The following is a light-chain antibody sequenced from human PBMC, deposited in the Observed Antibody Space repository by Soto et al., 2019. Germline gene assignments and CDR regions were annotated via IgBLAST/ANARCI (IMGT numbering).Light chain of an antibody. V-gene: IGLV2-14*01. J-gene: IGLJ2*01. CDR2: DVN. CDR3: TSYASGSSHVV. CDR1: SSDIGGYDY. Sequence: QSALTQPASVSGSPGQSITLSCTGTSSDIGGYDYGSWYQRHPGKAPKLIIYDVNNRPSGVSNRVSGSKSGNTASLTISGLQAEDEADYYCTSYASGSSHVVFGGGTKLTVL.